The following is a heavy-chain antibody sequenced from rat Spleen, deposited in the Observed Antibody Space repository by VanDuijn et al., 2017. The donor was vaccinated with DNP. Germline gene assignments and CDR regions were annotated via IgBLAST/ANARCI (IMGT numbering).Heavy chain of an antibody. D-gene: IGHD1-4*01. CDR3: ASWTPGMS. J-gene: IGHJ2*01. Sequence: QVQLKESGPGLVQPSQTLSLTCTVSGFSLTSYTVSWVRQPPGKDLEWMGVIWNTGGTHYNSALKSRLSISKDTSKSQVFLKMNSLQTEDTATYYCASWTPGMSWGQGVVVTVSS. V-gene: IGHV2-41*01. CDR1: GFSLTSYT. CDR2: IWNTGGT.